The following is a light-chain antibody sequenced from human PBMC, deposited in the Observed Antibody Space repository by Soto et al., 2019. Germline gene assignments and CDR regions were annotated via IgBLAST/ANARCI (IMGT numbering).Light chain of an antibody. CDR2: GAS. CDR1: QSVSSY. J-gene: IGKJ4*01. CDR3: QQYDNWPLT. V-gene: IGKV3-15*01. Sequence: EIVLIQSPATLSLTPGERATLSCRASQSVSSYLAWYQQKPGQPPSLLIYGASSRATGIPDRFSGSGSGTEFTLTISSLQSEDFAVYYCQQYDNWPLTFGGGTKVDIK.